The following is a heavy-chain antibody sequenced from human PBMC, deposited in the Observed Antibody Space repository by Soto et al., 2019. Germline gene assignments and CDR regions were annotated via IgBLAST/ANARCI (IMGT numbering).Heavy chain of an antibody. CDR2: ISSLGIST. CDR1: GFTFSNYA. J-gene: IGHJ4*02. D-gene: IGHD1-26*01. CDR3: VRERGDEWENLLYY. Sequence: EVQLVQSGEGLVQPGGSLRLSCAASGFTFSNYAMHWVRQAPVQGLEYVSAISSLGISTYYADSVKGRFTISRDNSKNTLYLKMTSLIAEDRAGYYCVRERGDEWENLLYYWGQGTLLTVSS. V-gene: IGHV3-64*02.